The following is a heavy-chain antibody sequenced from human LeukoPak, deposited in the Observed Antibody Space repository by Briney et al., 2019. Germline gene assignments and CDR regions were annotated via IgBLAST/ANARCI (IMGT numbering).Heavy chain of an antibody. Sequence: GGSLRLSCTASGFTFSSYTMSWVRQAPGKGLKWVSTITTGGPNTYYADSVKGRFTVSRDDPKNTLYLQMNSLRAEDTAVYYCAKDGGLWVSAHWGDSWGRGALVTVSS. CDR3: AKDGGLWVSAHWGDS. D-gene: IGHD7-27*01. CDR1: GFTFSSYT. V-gene: IGHV3-23*01. J-gene: IGHJ4*02. CDR2: ITTGGPNT.